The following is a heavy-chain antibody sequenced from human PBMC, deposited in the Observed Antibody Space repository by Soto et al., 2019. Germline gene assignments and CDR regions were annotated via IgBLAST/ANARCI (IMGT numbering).Heavy chain of an antibody. CDR2: ISTTSSYI. J-gene: IGHJ3*02. Sequence: EVQLVESGGGLVKPGGSLRLSCEASGFTFRSYSMNWVRQAPGKGLEWVSSISTTSSYIYYGDSVKGRFTISRDNAKNSLFLQTHSLSADDSASYYCAREGDEYGDFKRAFDIWGQRTTVTVSS. D-gene: IGHD4-17*01. CDR1: GFTFRSYS. CDR3: AREGDEYGDFKRAFDI. V-gene: IGHV3-21*01.